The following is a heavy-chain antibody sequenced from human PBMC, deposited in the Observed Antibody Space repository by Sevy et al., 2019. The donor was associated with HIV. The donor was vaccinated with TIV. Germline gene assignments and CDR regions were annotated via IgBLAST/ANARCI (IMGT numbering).Heavy chain of an antibody. CDR3: TRSVTTIH. V-gene: IGHV3-49*04. CDR1: GFAFSNYA. D-gene: IGHD4-4*01. J-gene: IGHJ4*02. CDR2: IRNKDYNGTT. Sequence: GGSLRLTCTTSGFAFSNYALSWVRQAPGKGLEWVGFIRNKDYNGTTEYAASVRGRFFISRDDSKSAAYLQMTNLKTADTGLYYCTRSVTTIHWDRGTRVTVSS.